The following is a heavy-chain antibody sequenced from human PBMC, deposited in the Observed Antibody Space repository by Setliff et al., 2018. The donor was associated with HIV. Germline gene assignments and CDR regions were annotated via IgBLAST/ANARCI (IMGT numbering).Heavy chain of an antibody. CDR3: ATADFPPPSYIWESYRSGAFDI. Sequence: SETLSLTCAVYGGSFGDQFWNWIRQSPGKGLEWIGEIHHGGGTNYNPSLKSRVTISLDTSKNQFSLNLSSVTAADTAVYYCATADFPPPSYIWESYRSGAFDIWGQGTMVTVSS. CDR1: GGSFGDQF. V-gene: IGHV4-34*01. J-gene: IGHJ3*02. D-gene: IGHD3-16*02. CDR2: IHHGGGT.